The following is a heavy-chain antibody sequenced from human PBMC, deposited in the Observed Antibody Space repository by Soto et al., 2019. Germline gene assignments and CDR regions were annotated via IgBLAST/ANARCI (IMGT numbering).Heavy chain of an antibody. V-gene: IGHV3-33*01. CDR3: ARGGSFWSSYDTGGVFFDY. J-gene: IGHJ4*02. D-gene: IGHD3-3*01. CDR1: GFTFSSYG. Sequence: GGSLRLSCEVSGFTFSSYGMNWVRQAPGKGLEWVALIWYDGSKTYYADSVQGRFTISRDNSKNTLYLLMNSLRAEDTAVYYCARGGSFWSSYDTGGVFFDYWGQGALVTVSS. CDR2: IWYDGSKT.